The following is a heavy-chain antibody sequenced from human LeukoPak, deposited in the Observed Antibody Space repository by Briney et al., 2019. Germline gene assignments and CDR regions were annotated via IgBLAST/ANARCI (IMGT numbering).Heavy chain of an antibody. CDR1: GITLSNYG. V-gene: IGHV3-30*03. D-gene: IGHD3-10*01. J-gene: IGHJ6*02. CDR2: ISYDGSNK. CDR3: AHGSGVYYYGMDV. Sequence: GGSLRLSCVVSGITLSNYGMSWVRQAPGKGLEWVAVISYDGSNKYYADSVKGRFTISRDNSKNTLYLQMNSLRAEDTAVYYCAHGSGVYYYGMDVWGQGTTVTVSS.